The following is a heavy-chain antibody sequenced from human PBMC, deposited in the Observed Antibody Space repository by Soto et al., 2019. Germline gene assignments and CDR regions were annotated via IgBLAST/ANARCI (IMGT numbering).Heavy chain of an antibody. D-gene: IGHD6-6*01. CDR2: ISSDIITT. Sequence: GGSLRLSCSASGLTFSSYAMHWVRQPPGKGLEWVALISSDIITTNYADSVKGRFSISRDNSRNTVYLQINTPRPEDTAVYFCARGRRYASSSIDSWGQGTLVTVSS. CDR3: ARGRRYASSSIDS. V-gene: IGHV3-30-3*01. J-gene: IGHJ4*02. CDR1: GLTFSSYA.